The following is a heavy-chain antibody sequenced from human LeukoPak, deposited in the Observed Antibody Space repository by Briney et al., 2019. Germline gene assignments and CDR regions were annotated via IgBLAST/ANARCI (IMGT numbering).Heavy chain of an antibody. J-gene: IGHJ4*02. V-gene: IGHV3-74*01. D-gene: IGHD2-2*01. CDR3: AKTGGFVVVPAANGLYYFDY. CDR1: GFTFSSYW. Sequence: PGGSLRLSCAASGFTFSSYWIHWVRQAPGKGLVWVSRINTDGSSASYADSVKGRFTISRDNSKNTLYLQMNSLRAEDTAVYYCAKTGGFVVVPAANGLYYFDYWGQGTLVTVSS. CDR2: INTDGSSA.